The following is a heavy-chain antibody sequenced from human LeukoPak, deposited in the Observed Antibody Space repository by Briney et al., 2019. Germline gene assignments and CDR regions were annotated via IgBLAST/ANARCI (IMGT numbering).Heavy chain of an antibody. D-gene: IGHD3-3*01. V-gene: IGHV1-2*02. Sequence: RASVKVSCKASGYTFTGYYMHWVRQAPGQGLEWMGWINPNSGGTNYAQKFQGRVTMTRDTSISTAYMELSRLRSDDTAVYYCARDSSQLRFLEWTPQDWYYGMDVWGQGTTVTVSS. J-gene: IGHJ6*02. CDR1: GYTFTGYY. CDR2: INPNSGGT. CDR3: ARDSSQLRFLEWTPQDWYYGMDV.